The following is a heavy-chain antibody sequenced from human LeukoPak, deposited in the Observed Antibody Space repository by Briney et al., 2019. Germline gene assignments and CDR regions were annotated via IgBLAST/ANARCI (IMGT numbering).Heavy chain of an antibody. CDR1: GGSISSSSYY. CDR2: IYYSGST. D-gene: IGHD5-18*01. Sequence: SETLSLTCTVSGGSISSSSYYWGWIRQPPGKGLEWIGSIYYSGSTYYNPSLKSRVTISVDTSKNQFSLKLSSVTAADTAAYYCARLDTAMVYYYMDVWGKGTTVTVSS. J-gene: IGHJ6*03. CDR3: ARLDTAMVYYYMDV. V-gene: IGHV4-39*01.